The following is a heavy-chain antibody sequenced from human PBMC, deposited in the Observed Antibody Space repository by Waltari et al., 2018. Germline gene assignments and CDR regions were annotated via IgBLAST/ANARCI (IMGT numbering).Heavy chain of an antibody. CDR1: GGPLIIHY. CDR2: IYYSWSN. D-gene: IGHD3-22*01. V-gene: IGHV4-59*11. CDR3: ARFDDSSDNNWFDP. Sequence: QVQLQASGPGLVKPSETLSLTCTVPGGPLIIHYWPWLRQPPGKGLEWIGYIYYSWSNNYNPSRKSRVTISVDTSKNRFSLKLSSVTAADTAVYYCARFDDSSDNNWFDPWGQGTLVTVSS. J-gene: IGHJ5*02.